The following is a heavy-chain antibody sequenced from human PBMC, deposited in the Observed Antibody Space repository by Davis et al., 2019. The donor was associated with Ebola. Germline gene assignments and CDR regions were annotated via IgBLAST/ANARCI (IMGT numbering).Heavy chain of an antibody. V-gene: IGHV4-34*01. CDR3: ARGGGLGGYGMDV. J-gene: IGHJ6*02. CDR2: INYSGST. Sequence: MPSETLSLTCAVYGGSFSGYYWPWIRPPPGKGLEWIGEINYSGSTNYNPSLKSRVTISVDTSKNQLSLKLSSVTAADTAVYYCARGGGLGGYGMDVWGQGTTVTVSS. CDR1: GGSFSGYY. D-gene: IGHD3-16*01.